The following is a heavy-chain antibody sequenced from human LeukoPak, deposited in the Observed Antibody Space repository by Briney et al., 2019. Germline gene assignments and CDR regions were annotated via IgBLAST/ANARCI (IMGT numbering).Heavy chain of an antibody. CDR3: ARVGQDIGTPSFDY. CDR1: GGTFSSYA. J-gene: IGHJ4*01. D-gene: IGHD5-12*01. CDR2: IIPIFGTA. Sequence: ASVKVSCKASGGTFSSYAISWVRQAPGQGLEWMGGIIPIFGTANYAQKFQGRVTITADESTSTAYMELSSLRSEDTAVYYCARVGQDIGTPSFDYWGQEPWSPSPQ. V-gene: IGHV1-69*13.